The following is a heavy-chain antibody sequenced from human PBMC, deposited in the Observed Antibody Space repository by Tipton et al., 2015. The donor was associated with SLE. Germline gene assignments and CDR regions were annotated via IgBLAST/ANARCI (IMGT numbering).Heavy chain of an antibody. V-gene: IGHV4-34*01. Sequence: TLSLTCAVYGDSLSGNYWSWIRQPPGEGLEWIGEISHSGSTNYNPFLKSRVTISVDMSKNQFSLRLTSVTAADTAVYYCARDSTRWSFWGQGTLVTVSS. CDR3: ARDSTRWSF. J-gene: IGHJ4*02. CDR2: ISHSGST. CDR1: GDSLSGNY. D-gene: IGHD2/OR15-2a*01.